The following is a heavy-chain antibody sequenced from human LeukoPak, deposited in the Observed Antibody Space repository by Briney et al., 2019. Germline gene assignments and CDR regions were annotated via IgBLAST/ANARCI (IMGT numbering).Heavy chain of an antibody. D-gene: IGHD4-11*01. CDR2: VYSDDIR. V-gene: IGHV3-53*01. CDR3: TRDSTTFRFGY. J-gene: IGHJ4*02. CDR1: GGRIIKK. Sequence: PGGSLRLSCVDLGGGRIIKKKSWVRQAPGQGLEWVSIVYSDDIRYYVDSVKGRFSISRDTSRNTLYLQMNSLRAEDTAVYYCTRDSTTFRFGYWGQGTLVTVSS.